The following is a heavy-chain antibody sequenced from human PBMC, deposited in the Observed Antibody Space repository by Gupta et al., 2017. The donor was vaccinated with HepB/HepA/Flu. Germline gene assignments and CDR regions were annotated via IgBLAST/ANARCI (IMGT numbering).Heavy chain of an antibody. Sequence: QVQLVESGGGVGLPGRSLRLPCAAPGFTFTSFPIHWVRQAPGKGLEWVALISYDGRHKYYADSVKGRFTISKDNSKNTLYLQMNSLRVDDTALYYCARDVSYYFDYWGQGTLVTVSS. CDR3: ARDVSYYFDY. CDR1: GFTFTSFP. CDR2: ISYDGRHK. J-gene: IGHJ4*02. V-gene: IGHV3-30-3*01.